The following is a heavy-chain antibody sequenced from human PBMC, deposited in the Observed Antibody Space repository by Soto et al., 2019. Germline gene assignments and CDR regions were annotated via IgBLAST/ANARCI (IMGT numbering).Heavy chain of an antibody. V-gene: IGHV4-34*01. CDR1: GGSFSGYY. D-gene: IGHD5-18*01. CDR2: INHSGRT. Sequence: QVQLQQWGAGLLKPSETLSLTCAVYGGSFSGYYWSWIRQPPGKGLEWIGEINHSGRTNYNPSLKSRVTISVDTSKNQFSLKLSSVTAADTAVYYCARGRTDTGWRSYYYYGMDVWGQGTTVTVSS. CDR3: ARGRTDTGWRSYYYYGMDV. J-gene: IGHJ6*02.